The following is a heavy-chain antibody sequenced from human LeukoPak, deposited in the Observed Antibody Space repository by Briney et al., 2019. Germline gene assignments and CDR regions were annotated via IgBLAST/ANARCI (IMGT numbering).Heavy chain of an antibody. D-gene: IGHD3-22*01. J-gene: IGHJ4*02. Sequence: SGGSLRLSCAASGFTFTNYAMTWVRRAPGKGLEWVSVIGASGADTYYSDSVKGRFTVSRDNSQNTLFLHMGGLRAEDTAVYYCAKSGPRGYYDSSGRQEGYYFDYWGQGTLVTVSS. CDR3: AKSGPRGYYDSSGRQEGYYFDY. CDR1: GFTFTNYA. V-gene: IGHV3-23*01. CDR2: IGASGADT.